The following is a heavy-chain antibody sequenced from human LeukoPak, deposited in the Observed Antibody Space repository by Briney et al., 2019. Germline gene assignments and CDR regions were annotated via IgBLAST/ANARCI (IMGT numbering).Heavy chain of an antibody. D-gene: IGHD6-13*01. J-gene: IGHJ3*02. V-gene: IGHV3-49*03. Sequence: RTPRLSSTVSGFTSGEYAMTWCREAPGKGLGRGGFIRSTAYGGATEYDASVKGRFTISRDDSKSIAYLQMNSLKTEDTAVYYCTFFQAGTSVPGFGIWGQGTMVTVSS. CDR1: GFTSGEYA. CDR3: TFFQAGTSVPGFGI. CDR2: IRSTAYGGAT.